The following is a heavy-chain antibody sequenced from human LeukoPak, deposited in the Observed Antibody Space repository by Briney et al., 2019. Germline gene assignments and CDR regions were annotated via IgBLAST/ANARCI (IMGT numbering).Heavy chain of an antibody. CDR3: ARGWNYDILTWDPPFDY. J-gene: IGHJ4*02. V-gene: IGHV3-7*01. CDR1: GFTFNNYI. D-gene: IGHD3-9*01. Sequence: GGSLRLSCAASGFTFNNYIMNWVRQAPGKGLEWVANIKQDGSEKYYVDSVKGRFTISRDNAKNSLYLQMSGLRAEDTAVYYCARGWNYDILTWDPPFDYWGQGTLVTVSS. CDR2: IKQDGSEK.